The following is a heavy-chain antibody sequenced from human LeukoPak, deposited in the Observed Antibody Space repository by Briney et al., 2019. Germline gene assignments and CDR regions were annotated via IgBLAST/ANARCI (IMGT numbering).Heavy chain of an antibody. V-gene: IGHV3-23*01. J-gene: IGHJ4*02. Sequence: GGSLRLSCEGSGYPFSNLAMSWVRQAPGKGLEWVSAISGSGGSTYYADSVKGRFTISRDNSKNTLYLQMNSLRAEDTAVYYCAKDALVATPFDYWGQGTLVTVSS. CDR3: AKDALVATPFDY. CDR1: GYPFSNLA. CDR2: ISGSGGST. D-gene: IGHD5-12*01.